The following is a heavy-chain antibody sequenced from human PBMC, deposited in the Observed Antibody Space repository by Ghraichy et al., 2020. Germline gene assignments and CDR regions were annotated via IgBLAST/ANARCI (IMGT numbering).Heavy chain of an antibody. J-gene: IGHJ4*02. Sequence: GSLRHSCTASGFTFGSYAMHWVRQAPGKGLEWVALISYDGSDTYYADSLKGRFTISRDNYKNTLYLQTSNLRPEDTAMYYCAKSPLVVVPATLDYWGQGTLVTVPS. CDR2: ISYDGSDT. CDR3: AKSPLVVVPATLDY. CDR1: GFTFGSYA. V-gene: IGHV3-30*18. D-gene: IGHD2-15*01.